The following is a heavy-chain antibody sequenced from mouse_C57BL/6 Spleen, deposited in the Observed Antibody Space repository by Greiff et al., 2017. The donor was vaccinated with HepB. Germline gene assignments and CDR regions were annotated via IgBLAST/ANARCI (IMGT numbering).Heavy chain of an antibody. CDR1: GYSITSGYY. V-gene: IGHV3-6*01. CDR3: ASHYYGREDWYFDV. J-gene: IGHJ1*03. Sequence: EVQLQESGPGLVKPSQSLSLTCSVTGYSITSGYYWNWIRQFPGNKLEWMGYISYDGSNNYNPSLKNRISITRDTSKNQFFLKLNSVTTEDTATYYCASHYYGREDWYFDVWGTGTTVTVSS. D-gene: IGHD1-1*01. CDR2: ISYDGSN.